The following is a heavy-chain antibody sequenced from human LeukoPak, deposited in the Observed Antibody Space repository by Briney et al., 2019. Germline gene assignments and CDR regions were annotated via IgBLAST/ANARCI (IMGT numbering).Heavy chain of an antibody. CDR2: IYYSGST. V-gene: IGHV4-39*01. CDR3: ARHGSSWYYFDY. D-gene: IGHD6-13*01. J-gene: IGHJ4*02. Sequence: PSETLSLTCTVSGGSISSSSYYWGWIRQPPGKGLEWIGSIYYSGSTYYNPSLKSRVTISVDTSKNQFSLKLSSVTAADTAVYYCARHGSSWYYFDYWGQGTLVTVSP. CDR1: GGSISSSSYY.